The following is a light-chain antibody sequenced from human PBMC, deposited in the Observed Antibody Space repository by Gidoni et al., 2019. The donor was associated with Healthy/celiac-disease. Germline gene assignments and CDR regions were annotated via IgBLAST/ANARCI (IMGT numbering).Light chain of an antibody. V-gene: IGKV1-33*01. CDR3: QQYDNLPPLYT. J-gene: IGKJ2*01. CDR2: DAS. CDR1: QDISNS. Sequence: DIQMTHSPSSLSASVGDRVTLTCQASQDISNSLNWYQQKPRKAPKLLIYDASNLETGVPARFSGSGSGTEFTFTISSLQPEDIATYYCQQYDNLPPLYTFGQGTKLEIK.